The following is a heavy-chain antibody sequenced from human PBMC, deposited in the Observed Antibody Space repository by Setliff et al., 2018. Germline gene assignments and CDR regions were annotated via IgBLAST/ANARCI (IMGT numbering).Heavy chain of an antibody. V-gene: IGHV3-30*02. CDR3: AKDGVYSNSRYRALTSRAGFDY. CDR1: GFTFSSYG. J-gene: IGHJ4*02. D-gene: IGHD6-13*01. CDR2: IRYDGSNK. Sequence: GGSLRLSCAASGFTFSSYGMHWVRQAPGKGLEWVAFIRYDGSNKYYADSVKGRFTISRDNSKNTLYLQMNSLRAEDTAVYYCAKDGVYSNSRYRALTSRAGFDYWGQGTLVTVSS.